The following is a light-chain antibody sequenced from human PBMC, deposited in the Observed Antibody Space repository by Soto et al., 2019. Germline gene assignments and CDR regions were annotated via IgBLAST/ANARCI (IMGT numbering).Light chain of an antibody. Sequence: DPASISCRSSQSLLHSNGYNYLDWYLQKPGQSPQLLIYLGSHRASGVHDRFSGSGSGTDFKLKISRVEADDVGVYYCMKAIDTRTVGPGTKVDNK. J-gene: IGKJ1*01. V-gene: IGKV2-28*01. CDR3: MKAIDTRT. CDR1: QSLLHSNGYNY. CDR2: LGS.